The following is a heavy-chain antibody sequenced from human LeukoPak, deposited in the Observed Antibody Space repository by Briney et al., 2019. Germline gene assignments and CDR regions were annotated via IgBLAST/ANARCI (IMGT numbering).Heavy chain of an antibody. CDR2: ISDSGSST. D-gene: IGHD3-10*01. CDR1: RFTFSIYA. J-gene: IGHJ4*02. CDR3: AKAHGSGARSWFDY. Sequence: PGGSLRLSCAASRFTFSIYAMSWVRQAPGKGLEWVSTISDSGSSTYYADSVKGRFTISRDNSKNTLYLQMNSLRAEDTAVYYCAKAHGSGARSWFDYWGQGTLVTVSS. V-gene: IGHV3-23*01.